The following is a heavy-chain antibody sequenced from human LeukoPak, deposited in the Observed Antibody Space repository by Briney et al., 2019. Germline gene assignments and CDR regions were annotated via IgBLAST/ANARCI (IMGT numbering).Heavy chain of an antibody. CDR2: ISWNSGSI. J-gene: IGHJ4*02. CDR3: AKAIAVAGTGHFDY. D-gene: IGHD6-19*01. CDR1: GFTFDDYA. Sequence: PGGSLRLSCAASGFTFDDYAMHWVRQAPGKGLEWVSGISWNSGSIGYADSVKGRFTISRDNAKNSLYLQMNSLRAEDTALYYCAKAIAVAGTGHFDYWGQGTLVTVSS. V-gene: IGHV3-9*01.